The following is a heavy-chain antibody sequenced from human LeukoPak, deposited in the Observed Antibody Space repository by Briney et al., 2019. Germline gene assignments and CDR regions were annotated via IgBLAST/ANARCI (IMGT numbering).Heavy chain of an antibody. CDR1: GGSISSSSYY. J-gene: IGHJ5*02. D-gene: IGHD3-3*01. V-gene: IGHV4-39*07. Sequence: KPSETLSLTCTVSGGSISSSSYYWGWIRQPPGKGLEWIGSIYYSGSTYYNPSLKSRVTISVDTSKNQFSLKLSSVTAADTAVYYCARAYDFWSGYSPNWFDPWGQGTLVTVSS. CDR2: IYYSGST. CDR3: ARAYDFWSGYSPNWFDP.